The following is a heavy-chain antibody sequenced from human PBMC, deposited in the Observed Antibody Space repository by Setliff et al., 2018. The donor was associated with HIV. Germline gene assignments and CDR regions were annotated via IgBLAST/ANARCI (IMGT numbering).Heavy chain of an antibody. CDR1: GYTFTSYG. CDR3: ARTQLDCRSGGGSCYSY. V-gene: IGHV1-18*01. CDR2: ISAYNGNT. J-gene: IGHJ4*02. D-gene: IGHD2-15*01. Sequence: ASVKVSCKASGYTFTSYGLSWVRQAPGQGLEWVGWISAYNGNTNYAQKLQGRVTFTTDTSTSTAYMELRSLRSDDTAVYFCARTQLDCRSGGGSCYSYWGQGTQVTVSS.